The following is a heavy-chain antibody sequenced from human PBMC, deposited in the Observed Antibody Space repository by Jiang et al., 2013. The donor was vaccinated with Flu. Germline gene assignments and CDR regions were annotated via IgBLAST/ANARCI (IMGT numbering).Heavy chain of an antibody. CDR2: ISWNSGSI. CDR1: GFTFDDYA. Sequence: RLSCAASGFTFDDYAMHWVRQAPGKGLEWVSGISWNSGSIGYADSVKGRFTISRDNAKNSLYLQMNSLRAEDTALYYCAKDSDSSGYFRYYFDYWGQGTLVTVSS. J-gene: IGHJ4*02. CDR3: AKDSDSSGYFRYYFDY. V-gene: IGHV3-9*01. D-gene: IGHD3-22*01.